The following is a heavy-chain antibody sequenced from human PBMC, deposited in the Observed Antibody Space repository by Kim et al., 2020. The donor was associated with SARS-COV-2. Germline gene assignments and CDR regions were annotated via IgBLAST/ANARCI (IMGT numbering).Heavy chain of an antibody. CDR3: AKVTEYYDFWSGYPDY. CDR1: GFTFSSYA. CDR2: ISGSGGST. V-gene: IGHV3-23*01. D-gene: IGHD3-3*01. Sequence: GGSLRLSCAASGFTFSSYAMSWVRQAPGKGLEWVSAISGSGGSTYYADSVKGRFTISRDNSKNTLYLQMNSLRAEDTAVYYCAKVTEYYDFWSGYPDYWGQETLVTVSS. J-gene: IGHJ4*02.